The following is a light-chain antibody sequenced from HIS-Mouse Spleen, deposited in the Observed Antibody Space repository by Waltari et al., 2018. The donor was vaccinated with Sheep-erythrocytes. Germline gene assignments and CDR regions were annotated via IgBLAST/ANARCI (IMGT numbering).Light chain of an antibody. V-gene: IGKV1-5*03. Sequence: DIQMTQSPYTLSASVGDRVTITFRASQSISSWLAWYQQKPGKAPKLLIYKASSLESGVPSRFSGSGSGTEFTLTISSLQPDDFATYYCQQYNSSLTFGPGTKVDIK. CDR2: KAS. CDR1: QSISSW. CDR3: QQYNSSLT. J-gene: IGKJ3*01.